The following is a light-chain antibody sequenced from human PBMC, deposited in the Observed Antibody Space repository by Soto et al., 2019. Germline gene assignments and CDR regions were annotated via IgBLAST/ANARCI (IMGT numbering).Light chain of an antibody. J-gene: IGKJ5*01. CDR2: GAS. CDR3: QQYNNWPPIT. V-gene: IGKV3-15*01. Sequence: EIVMTQSPATLSLAPGERATRSCRASQSVSVNLAWYQQKSGQAPRLLIYGASTRATGIPARFSGGGSGTEFTLTISSLQSEDYAVYYCQQYNNWPPITFGQGTRLEIK. CDR1: QSVSVN.